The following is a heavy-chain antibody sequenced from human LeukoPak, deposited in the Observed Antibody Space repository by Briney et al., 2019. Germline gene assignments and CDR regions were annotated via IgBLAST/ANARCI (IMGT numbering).Heavy chain of an antibody. CDR2: IVVCSGNT. CDR3: AAAGLGASPFDY. J-gene: IGHJ4*02. Sequence: SVKVSCKASGFTFTSSAMQWVRQARGQRLEWIGWIVVCSGNTNYAQKFQERVTITRDMSTSTAYMELSSLRSEDTAVYYCAAAGLGASPFDYWGQGTLVTVSS. D-gene: IGHD1-26*01. V-gene: IGHV1-58*02. CDR1: GFTFTSSA.